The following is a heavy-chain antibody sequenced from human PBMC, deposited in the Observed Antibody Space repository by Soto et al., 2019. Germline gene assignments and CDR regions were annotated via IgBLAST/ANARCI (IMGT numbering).Heavy chain of an antibody. D-gene: IGHD1-1*01. CDR2: IRSKANSYAT. CDR3: SRPWNWNDHESFDY. V-gene: IGHV3-73*01. CDR1: GFTFSGSA. Sequence: GGSLRLSCAASGFTFSGSAMHWVRQASGKGLEWVGRIRSKANSYATAYAASVKGRFTISRDDSKNTAYLQMNSLKSEDTAVFYSSRPWNWNDHESFDYWGQGTLVTVSS. J-gene: IGHJ4*02.